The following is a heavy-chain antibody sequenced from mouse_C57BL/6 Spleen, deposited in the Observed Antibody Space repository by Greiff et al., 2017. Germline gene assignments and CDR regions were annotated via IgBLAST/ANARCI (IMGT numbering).Heavy chain of an antibody. CDR3: ARAYDYVPYFDY. Sequence: EVKLVESGGDLVKPGGSLKLSCAASGFTFSSYGMSWVRQTPDKRLEWVATISSGGSYTYYPDNVKGRFTISRDNAKNNLYLQMSHLKSEDTAMYYCARAYDYVPYFDYWGQGTTLTVSS. V-gene: IGHV5-4*03. CDR2: ISSGGSYT. CDR1: GFTFSSYG. J-gene: IGHJ2*01. D-gene: IGHD2-4*01.